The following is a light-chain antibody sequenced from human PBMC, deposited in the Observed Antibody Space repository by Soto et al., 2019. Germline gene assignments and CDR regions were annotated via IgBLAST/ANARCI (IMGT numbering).Light chain of an antibody. CDR1: RSVSSSL. J-gene: IGKJ4*01. CDR3: QQYGREHPLT. CDR2: GAS. V-gene: IGKV3-20*01. Sequence: IRVTLSPFTXSFLVRRRASLTCRASRSVSSSLLAWYQKKPGQAPXLXXXGASSRATGIPDRFSGSGSGTDFTLTIRRREPEDFGVYYCQQYGREHPLTFGGGTQVDI.